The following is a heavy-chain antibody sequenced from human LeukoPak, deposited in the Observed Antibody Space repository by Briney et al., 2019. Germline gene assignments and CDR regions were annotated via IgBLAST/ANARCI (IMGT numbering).Heavy chain of an antibody. CDR3: ARVTGSGYYSFDY. V-gene: IGHV1-69*05. CDR1: GGTFSSYA. Sequence: SVKVSCKASGGTFSSYAISWVRQAPGQGLEWMGGIIPIFGTANYAQKFQGRVTITTDESTSTAYMELSSLRSEDTAVYYCARVTGSGYYSFDYWGQGTLVTVSS. D-gene: IGHD3-3*01. J-gene: IGHJ4*02. CDR2: IIPIFGTA.